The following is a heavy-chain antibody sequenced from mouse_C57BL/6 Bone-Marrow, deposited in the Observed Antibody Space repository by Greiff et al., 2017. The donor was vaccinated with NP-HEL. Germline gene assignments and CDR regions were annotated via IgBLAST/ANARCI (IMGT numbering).Heavy chain of an antibody. CDR2: IDPSDSYT. Sequence: QVQLQQPGAELVMPGASVKLSCKASGYTFTSYWMHWVKQRPGQGLEWTGEIDPSDSYTNYNQKFKGKSTLTVDKSSSTAYMQLSSLTSEDSAVYYCARMDYYGSSFLYYAMDYWGQGTSVTVSS. V-gene: IGHV1-69*01. J-gene: IGHJ4*01. CDR3: ARMDYYGSSFLYYAMDY. D-gene: IGHD1-1*01. CDR1: GYTFTSYW.